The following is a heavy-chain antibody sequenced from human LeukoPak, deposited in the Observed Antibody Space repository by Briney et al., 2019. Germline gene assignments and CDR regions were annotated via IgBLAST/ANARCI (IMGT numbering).Heavy chain of an antibody. CDR3: AKKYNTGLDP. CDR1: GFTFSSYD. J-gene: IGHJ5*02. V-gene: IGHV3-30*02. Sequence: GGSLRLSWEAAGFTFSSYDMHWVRQAPGKVLEWVAFIRYDGSYTYYADSVKGRFTICRDNSENTLYLQMNSLRVEDTAVYYCAKKYNTGLDPWGQGTLVTVSS. CDR2: IRYDGSYT. D-gene: IGHD1-14*01.